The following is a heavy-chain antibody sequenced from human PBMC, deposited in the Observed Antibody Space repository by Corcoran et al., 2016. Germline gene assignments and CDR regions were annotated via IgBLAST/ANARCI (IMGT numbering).Heavy chain of an antibody. Sequence: QVQLQELGPGLVKPSETLSLTCTVSGDSIISYYWSWIRQPPGKGLEWIGYINYSGSTNYNPSLKSRVTISADTSKNQFSLKLSFVTAADTAVYYCARRNYDSSGYAEYDAFDIWGQGTMVTASS. CDR3: ARRNYDSSGYAEYDAFDI. V-gene: IGHV4-59*01. CDR1: GDSIISYY. D-gene: IGHD3-22*01. J-gene: IGHJ3*02. CDR2: INYSGST.